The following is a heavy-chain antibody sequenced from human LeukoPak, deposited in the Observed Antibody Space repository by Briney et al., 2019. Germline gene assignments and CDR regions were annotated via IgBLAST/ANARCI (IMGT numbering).Heavy chain of an antibody. Sequence: GGSLRLSCAASEFTFSTYEMNWVRQAPGKGLEWVSYISSSGSTIYYADSVKGRFTISRDNAKNSLYLQMNSLRAEDTAVYYCAPYYYDSSGYYPPPNQDYWGQGTLVTVSS. J-gene: IGHJ4*02. V-gene: IGHV3-48*03. CDR1: EFTFSTYE. CDR2: ISSSGSTI. D-gene: IGHD3-22*01. CDR3: APYYYDSSGYYPPPNQDY.